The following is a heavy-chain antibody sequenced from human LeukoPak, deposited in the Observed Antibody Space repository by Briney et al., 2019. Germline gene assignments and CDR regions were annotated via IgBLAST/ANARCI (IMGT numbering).Heavy chain of an antibody. J-gene: IGHJ4*02. CDR2: IIPIFGTA. V-gene: IGHV1-69*13. Sequence: GASVKVSCKASGGTFSSYAISWVRQAPGQGLEWMGGIIPIFGTANYAQKFQGRVTITADESTSTAYMELSSLRSGDTAVYYCARDFSGYYYDSSGSFYYWGQGTLVTVSS. D-gene: IGHD3-22*01. CDR1: GGTFSSYA. CDR3: ARDFSGYYYDSSGSFYY.